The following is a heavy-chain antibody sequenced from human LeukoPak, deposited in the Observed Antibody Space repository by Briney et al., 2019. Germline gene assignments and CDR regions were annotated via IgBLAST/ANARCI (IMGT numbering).Heavy chain of an antibody. CDR3: AKDGSSSWMTPTYYYYYMDV. J-gene: IGHJ6*03. CDR2: ISGGST. V-gene: IGHV3-38-3*01. CDR1: GFTVSSNE. Sequence: GGSLRLSCAASGFTVSSNEMSWVRQAPGKGLEWVSSISGGSTYYADSRKGRFTTSRDNSKNTLHLQMNSLRAEDTAVSYCAKDGSSSWMTPTYYYYYMDVWGKGTTVTVSS. D-gene: IGHD6-13*01.